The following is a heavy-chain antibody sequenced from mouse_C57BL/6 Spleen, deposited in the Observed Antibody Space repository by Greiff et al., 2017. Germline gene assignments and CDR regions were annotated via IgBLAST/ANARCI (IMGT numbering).Heavy chain of an antibody. CDR2: IRSKSSNYAT. D-gene: IGHD1-1*02. V-gene: IGHV10-3*01. CDR3: VREGGYGPHWYFDV. CDR1: GFTFNTYA. J-gene: IGHJ1*03. Sequence: GGGLVQPKGSLKLSCAASGFTFNTYAMHWVRQAPGKGVEWVARIRSKSSNYATYYADSVKDRFTISRDDSQSMLYLQMNNLKTEDTAMYYCVREGGYGPHWYFDVWGTGTTVTVSS.